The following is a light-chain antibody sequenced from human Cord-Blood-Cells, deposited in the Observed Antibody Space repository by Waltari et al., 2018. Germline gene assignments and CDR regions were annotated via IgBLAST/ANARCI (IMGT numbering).Light chain of an antibody. V-gene: IGLV1-47*01. CDR3: AAWDDSLSNWV. CDR2: WSN. J-gene: IGLJ3*02. CDR1: SSNIGSTY. Sequence: QSVLTQPPSASGTPGQRVTISCSGSSSNIGSTYLYWYQQPPGTAPRFLIYWSNQRHSGVPDRFSGSKSGTSASLAISGLRSEDGADYYCAAWDDSLSNWVFGGGTKLTVL.